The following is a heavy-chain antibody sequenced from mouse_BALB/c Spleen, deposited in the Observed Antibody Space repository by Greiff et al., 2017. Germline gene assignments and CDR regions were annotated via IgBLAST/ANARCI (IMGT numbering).Heavy chain of an antibody. J-gene: IGHJ3*01. V-gene: IGHV7-3*02. CDR3: ARDGGDYDEFAY. Sequence: EVKVVESGGGLVQPGGSLRLSCATSGFTFTDYYMSWVRQPPGKALEWLGFIRNKANGYTTEYSASVKGRFTISRDNSQSILYLQMNTLRAEDSATYYCARDGGDYDEFAYWGQGTLVTVSA. CDR2: IRNKANGYTT. CDR1: GFTFTDYY. D-gene: IGHD2-4*01.